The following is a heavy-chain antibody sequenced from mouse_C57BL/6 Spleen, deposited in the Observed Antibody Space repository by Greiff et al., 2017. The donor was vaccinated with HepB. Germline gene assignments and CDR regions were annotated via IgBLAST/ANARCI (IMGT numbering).Heavy chain of an antibody. V-gene: IGHV1-64*01. CDR1: GYTFTSYW. CDR3: AAQGITTVVADY. Sequence: QVQLQQSGAELVKPGASVKLSCKASGYTFTSYWMHWVKQRPGQGLEWIGMIHPNSGSTNYNEKFKSKATLTVDKSSSTAYMQLSSLTSEDSAVYYCAAQGITTVVADYWGQGTTLTVSS. J-gene: IGHJ2*01. CDR2: IHPNSGST. D-gene: IGHD1-1*01.